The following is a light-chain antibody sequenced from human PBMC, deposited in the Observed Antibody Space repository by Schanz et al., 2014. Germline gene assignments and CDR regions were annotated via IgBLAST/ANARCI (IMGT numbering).Light chain of an antibody. J-gene: IGLJ3*02. CDR1: SSDIGSYNL. CDR2: KVF. CDR3: CSYAGSPWL. Sequence: QSALTQPASVSGSPGQSITISCTGTSSDIGSYNLVSWYQQHPGQAPKLMIYKVFKRPSGVSNRFSGSKSGNTASLTISGLQAEDEANYYCCSYAGSPWLFGGGTKLTVL. V-gene: IGLV2-23*02.